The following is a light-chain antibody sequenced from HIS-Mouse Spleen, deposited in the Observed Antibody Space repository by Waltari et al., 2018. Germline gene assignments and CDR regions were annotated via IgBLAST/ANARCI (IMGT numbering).Light chain of an antibody. Sequence: QSALTQPRSVSGSPGQSVTISCTGTSSDVGGYNYVSWYQQHPGKAPKLMLYDVSKRPSGVPDRCSGSKSGNTASLTISGLQAEDEADYYCCSYAGSYTGVFGTGTKVTVL. CDR2: DVS. CDR1: SSDVGGYNY. V-gene: IGLV2-11*01. J-gene: IGLJ1*01. CDR3: CSYAGSYTGV.